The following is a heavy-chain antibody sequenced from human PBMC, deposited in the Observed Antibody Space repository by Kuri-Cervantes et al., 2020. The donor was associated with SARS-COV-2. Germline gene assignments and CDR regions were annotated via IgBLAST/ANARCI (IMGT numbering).Heavy chain of an antibody. D-gene: IGHD3-10*01. CDR1: GFSLSNTRMG. V-gene: IGHV2-26*01. CDR2: IFSNDEK. J-gene: IGHJ4*02. CDR3: AHTSLGYGSGSYSDY. Sequence: SGPTLVKPTETLTLTCTVSGFSLSNTRMGVSWIRQPPGKALEWLAHIFSNDEKSYSTSLKSRLTITKGTSKNQVVLTMTNMDPVDTATYYCAHTSLGYGSGSYSDYWGQGTRVTVSS.